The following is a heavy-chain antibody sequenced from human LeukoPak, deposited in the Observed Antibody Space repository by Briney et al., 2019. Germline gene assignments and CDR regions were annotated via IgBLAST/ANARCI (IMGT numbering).Heavy chain of an antibody. V-gene: IGHV4-28*01. Sequence: KSSDTLSLTCAVSGYSITSSSWWGWIRQPPGKGLEWIGYIYHSGTTYYNPSLQSRVTMSVDTSKNQFSLKLSSVTAVDTAVYYCARKENVYYYFDYWGQGTLATVSS. CDR3: ARKENVYYYFDY. J-gene: IGHJ4*02. CDR1: GYSITSSSW. CDR2: IYHSGTT. D-gene: IGHD3-10*01.